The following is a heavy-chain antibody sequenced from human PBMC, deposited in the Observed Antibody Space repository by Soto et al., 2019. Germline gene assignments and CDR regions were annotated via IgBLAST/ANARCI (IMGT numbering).Heavy chain of an antibody. D-gene: IGHD2-21*01. CDR2: VSAYNGDT. Sequence: QVQLVQSGAEVKKPGASVKVSCKASGYTFTNNGFSWVRQAPGQGLEWVGWVSAYNGDTHYGQKLQGRVTMTTDTSTTTAYMELRSLRSDDTALYYCARDGSNSMDYWGQGTLVTVSS. V-gene: IGHV1-18*01. CDR3: ARDGSNSMDY. J-gene: IGHJ4*02. CDR1: GYTFTNNG.